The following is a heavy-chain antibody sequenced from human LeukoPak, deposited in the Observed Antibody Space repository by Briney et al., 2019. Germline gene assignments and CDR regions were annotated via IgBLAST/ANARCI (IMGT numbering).Heavy chain of an antibody. J-gene: IGHJ5*02. CDR3: ARGRAFLTSRPDWFDP. D-gene: IGHD2-21*02. CDR1: GGSISSYY. CDR2: IYYSGST. V-gene: IGHV4-59*12. Sequence: SETLSLTCTVSGGSISSYYWSWIRQPPGKGLEWIGYIYYSGSTNYNPSLKSRVTISVDTSKNQFSLKLSSVTAADTAVYYCARGRAFLTSRPDWFDPWGQGTLVTVSS.